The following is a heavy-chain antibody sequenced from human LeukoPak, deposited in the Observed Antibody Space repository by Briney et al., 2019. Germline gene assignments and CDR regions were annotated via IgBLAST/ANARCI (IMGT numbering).Heavy chain of an antibody. CDR3: ARSTFYRLLYEGWFDP. CDR1: GYTFTGYY. J-gene: IGHJ5*02. CDR2: INPNSGGT. D-gene: IGHD2-2*02. Sequence: GASVKVSCKASGYTFTGYYMHWVRQAPGQGLEWMGWINPNSGGTNYAQKFQGRVTMTRDTSISTAYMELSRLRSDDTAVYYCARSTFYRLLYEGWFDPWGQGTLVTVSS. V-gene: IGHV1-2*02.